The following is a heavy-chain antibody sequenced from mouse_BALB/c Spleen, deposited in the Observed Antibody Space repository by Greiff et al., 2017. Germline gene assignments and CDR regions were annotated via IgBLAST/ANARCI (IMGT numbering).Heavy chain of an antibody. CDR3: ARNYYGSSGYFDV. Sequence: EVMLVESGGGLVQPGGSRKLSCAASGFTFSDYGMAWVRQAPGKGPEWVAFISNLAYSIYYADTVTGRFTISRENAKNTLYLEMSSLRSEDTAMYYCARNYYGSSGYFDVWGAGTTVTVSS. V-gene: IGHV5-15*02. D-gene: IGHD1-1*01. CDR2: ISNLAYSI. J-gene: IGHJ1*01. CDR1: GFTFSDYG.